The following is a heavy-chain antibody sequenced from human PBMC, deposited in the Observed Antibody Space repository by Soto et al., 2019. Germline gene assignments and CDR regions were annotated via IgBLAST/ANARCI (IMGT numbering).Heavy chain of an antibody. D-gene: IGHD3-9*01. CDR1: GGSFSGYY. CDR3: AREGYDILTGSSPFDY. J-gene: IGHJ4*02. CDR2: INHSGST. Sequence: QVQLQQWGAGLLKPSETLSLTCAVYGGSFSGYYWSWIRQPPGKGLEWIGEINHSGSTNYNPSLKSRVTISVDTSKNQFSLKLSSVTAADTAVYYCAREGYDILTGSSPFDYRGQGTLVTVSS. V-gene: IGHV4-34*01.